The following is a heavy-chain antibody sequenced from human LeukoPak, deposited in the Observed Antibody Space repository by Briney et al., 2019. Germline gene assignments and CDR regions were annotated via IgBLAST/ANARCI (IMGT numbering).Heavy chain of an antibody. CDR1: GFSLRTRGMC. CDR3: ARTPTFDAPLDY. D-gene: IGHD3-9*01. J-gene: IGHJ4*02. Sequence: SGPTLVNPPQTLTLTCTFSGFSLRTRGMCVSWIGQPPGKALEWLSRIGWDDDKYYSTSLKTRLTISKDTSKNQVVLTMTNMDPVDTATYYCARTPTFDAPLDYWGQGTLVTVSS. CDR2: IGWDDDK. V-gene: IGHV2-70*11.